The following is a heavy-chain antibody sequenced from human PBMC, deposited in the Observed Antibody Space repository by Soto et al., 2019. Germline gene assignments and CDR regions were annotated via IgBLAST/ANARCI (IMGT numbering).Heavy chain of an antibody. J-gene: IGHJ6*02. CDR2: IWYDGSNK. V-gene: IGHV3-33*01. CDR3: ARSFGTSEYYYGMDI. D-gene: IGHD2-2*01. CDR1: GFTFSSYG. Sequence: LRLSCAASGFTFSSYGMHWVRQAPGKGLEWVAVIWYDGSNKYYADSVKGRFTISRDNSKNTLYLQMNSLRAEDTAVYYCARSFGTSEYYYGMDIWGQGTMVTVSS.